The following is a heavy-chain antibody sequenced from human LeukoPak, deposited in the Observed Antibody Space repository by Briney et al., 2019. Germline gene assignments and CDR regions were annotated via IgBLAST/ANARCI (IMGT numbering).Heavy chain of an antibody. CDR2: IYYSGST. J-gene: IGHJ4*02. CDR1: GGSISSGDYY. D-gene: IGHD2-15*01. Sequence: PSETLSLTCTVSGGSISSGDYYWSWIRQPPGKGLECIGYIYYSGSTYYNPSLKSRLTISVDTSKNQFSLSLSSVTAADTAVYYCARVHCSGGSCRFDYWGQGTLVTVSS. V-gene: IGHV4-30-4*08. CDR3: ARVHCSGGSCRFDY.